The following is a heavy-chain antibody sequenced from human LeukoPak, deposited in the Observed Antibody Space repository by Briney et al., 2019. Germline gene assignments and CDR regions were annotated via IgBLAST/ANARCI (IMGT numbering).Heavy chain of an antibody. CDR3: ARGKSRGSHIDY. CDR2: IYHSGNT. J-gene: IGHJ4*02. Sequence: PSETLSLTCTVSGYSISSGYYWGWLRQPPGKGLEWIGSIYHSGNTYYNPSLKSRVTISVDTSKNQFSLKLRSVTAAGTAVYHCARGKSRGSHIDYWGQGTLVTVSS. CDR1: GYSISSGYY. D-gene: IGHD1-26*01. V-gene: IGHV4-38-2*02.